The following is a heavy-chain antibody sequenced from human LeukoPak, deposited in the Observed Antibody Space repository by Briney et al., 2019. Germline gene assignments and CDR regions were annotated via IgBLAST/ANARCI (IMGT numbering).Heavy chain of an antibody. Sequence: GASVKVSCKASGYTFTSYGISWVRQAPGQGLEWMGWISAYNGNTNYAQKLQGRVTMTTDTSTSTAYMELRSLRSDDTAVYYCAREGGTEYYYDRGTNWFDPWGQGTLVTVSS. CDR3: AREGGTEYYYDRGTNWFDP. CDR2: ISAYNGNT. D-gene: IGHD3-22*01. V-gene: IGHV1-18*01. J-gene: IGHJ5*02. CDR1: GYTFTSYG.